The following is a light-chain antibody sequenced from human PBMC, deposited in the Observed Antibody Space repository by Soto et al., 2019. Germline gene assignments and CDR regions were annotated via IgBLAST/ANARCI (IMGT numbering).Light chain of an antibody. V-gene: IGKV3-15*01. CDR1: QSVNSN. Sequence: EVVVTQSQATLSVSPGQRATLSCRASQSVNSNLAWYQQKPGQAPRLLIYGASTRATGIPATFSGSGSGTDFTLTITSLQSEDFASYYCQQYSNWPRTFGQGTRVEIK. J-gene: IGKJ1*01. CDR3: QQYSNWPRT. CDR2: GAS.